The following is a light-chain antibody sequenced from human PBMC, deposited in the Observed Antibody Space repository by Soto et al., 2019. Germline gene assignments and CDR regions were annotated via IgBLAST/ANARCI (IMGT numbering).Light chain of an antibody. J-gene: IGKJ1*01. V-gene: IGKV3-15*01. CDR3: QQYNNWPTWT. Sequence: EIVMTQSPATLSVSPGERATLSCRASQSVSSNLACYQQKPGQAPRLLIYGASTRATGIPARFSGSGSGTEFTITISSLQSEDFAVYYCQQYNNWPTWTFGQGTKVEIK. CDR1: QSVSSN. CDR2: GAS.